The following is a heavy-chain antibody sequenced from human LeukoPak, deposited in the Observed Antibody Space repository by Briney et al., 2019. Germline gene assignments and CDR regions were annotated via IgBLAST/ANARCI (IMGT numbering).Heavy chain of an antibody. D-gene: IGHD1-26*01. CDR1: GFTFSSYS. CDR3: AKVLDSGSFPDY. Sequence: GGSLRLSCAASGFTFSSYSMNWVRQSPGKGLEWVSAIGGSDGTTYYADSVKGRCIISRDNYKNILYLQMNSLRVEDTAIYYCAKVLDSGSFPDYWGQGTLATVSS. V-gene: IGHV3-23*01. J-gene: IGHJ4*02. CDR2: IGGSDGTT.